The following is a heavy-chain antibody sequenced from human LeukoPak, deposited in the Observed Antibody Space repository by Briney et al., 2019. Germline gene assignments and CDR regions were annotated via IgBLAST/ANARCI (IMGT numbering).Heavy chain of an antibody. Sequence: PSETLSLTCTVSGVSISSYYWSWIRQPPGKGLEWIGYIFYSGNTIYNPSLRSRVTISADTSKNHFSLRLRSVTAADTAVYYCARLGAISGSGYPDDWGQGTLVTVSS. V-gene: IGHV4-59*12. CDR3: ARLGAISGSGYPDD. J-gene: IGHJ4*02. CDR1: GVSISSYY. D-gene: IGHD1-26*01. CDR2: IFYSGNT.